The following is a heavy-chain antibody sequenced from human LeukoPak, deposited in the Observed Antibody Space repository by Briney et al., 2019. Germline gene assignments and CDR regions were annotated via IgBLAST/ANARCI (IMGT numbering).Heavy chain of an antibody. CDR3: AKGNNSLSFNFDY. CDR2: VSGDGDTT. D-gene: IGHD2/OR15-2a*01. Sequence: GGSLRLSCAASGFNFRDFSMHWVRQVPGKGLEWVSLVSGDGDTTHYADSVRGLFTISRDNNKNSLFLQMNSLRVEDTAFYYCAKGNNSLSFNFDYWGQGALVTVSS. V-gene: IGHV3-43*02. J-gene: IGHJ4*02. CDR1: GFNFRDFS.